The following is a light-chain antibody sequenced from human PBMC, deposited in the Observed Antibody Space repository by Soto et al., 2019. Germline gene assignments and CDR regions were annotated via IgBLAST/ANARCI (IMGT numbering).Light chain of an antibody. CDR1: SSNIGAGYD. V-gene: IGLV1-40*01. CDR3: QSYDSSLSAPYV. Sequence: QSVLTQPPSVSGAPGQRVTISCTWSSSNIGAGYDLHWYQQLPGTAPKLLIYGNSNRPSGVPDRFSGSKSGTSASLAITGLRAEDEADYYCQSYDSSLSAPYVFGTGTKVTVL. CDR2: GNS. J-gene: IGLJ1*01.